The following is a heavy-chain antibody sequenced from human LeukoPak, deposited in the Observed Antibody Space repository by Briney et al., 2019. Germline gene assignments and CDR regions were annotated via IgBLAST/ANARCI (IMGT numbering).Heavy chain of an antibody. CDR3: TSWGDTTAEYFQR. CDR1: GFTFRDYA. CDR2: INPDGRDT. V-gene: IGHV3-7*01. Sequence: GGSLTLSCEASGFTFRDYAMEWVRQAPGKGLEWVAHINPDGRDTYYVDSVKGRFTISRDNAQNSMYLQMNSLRVEDTAVYYCTSWGDTTAEYFQRWGQGTLVTVSS. D-gene: IGHD2-21*02. J-gene: IGHJ1*01.